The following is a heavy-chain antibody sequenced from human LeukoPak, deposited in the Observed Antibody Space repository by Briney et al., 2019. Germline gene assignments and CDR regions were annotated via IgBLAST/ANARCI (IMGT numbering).Heavy chain of an antibody. CDR2: VYPGDSYT. CDR3: ARSGELSEPPFDY. Sequence: PGESLKISCKGSGYSFTSYWIGWVRQMPGKGLEWMGIVYPGDSYTSYGPSFQGQVSISADRSISTAYLQWSSLKASDSAIYYCARSGELSEPPFDYWGQGTLVTVSS. J-gene: IGHJ4*02. D-gene: IGHD3-10*01. CDR1: GYSFTSYW. V-gene: IGHV5-51*01.